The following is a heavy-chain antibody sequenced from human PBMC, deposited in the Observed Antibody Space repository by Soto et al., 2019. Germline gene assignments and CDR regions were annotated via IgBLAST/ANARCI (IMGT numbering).Heavy chain of an antibody. Sequence: SETLSLTCTVSGGSIGPYYWSWIRQPPGKGLEWIGYIYYRGNTDYNPSLKSRVTISLDTPKNQFSLKLSSVTAADTAVYYCARHPGYYDILTGYTTYYVDSWGQGILVTVS. J-gene: IGHJ4*02. CDR2: IYYRGNT. D-gene: IGHD3-9*01. V-gene: IGHV4-59*08. CDR1: GGSIGPYY. CDR3: ARHPGYYDILTGYTTYYVDS.